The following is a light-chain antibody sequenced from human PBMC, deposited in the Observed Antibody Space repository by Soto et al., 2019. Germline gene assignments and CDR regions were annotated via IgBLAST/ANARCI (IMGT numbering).Light chain of an antibody. CDR3: SSYTGSNTLHYV. CDR2: DVS. J-gene: IGLJ1*01. V-gene: IGLV2-14*01. CDR1: SSDVGGYNY. Sequence: QSVLTQPASVSGSPGQSITISCTGTSSDVGGYNYVSWYQQHPGKAPKLLIYDVSNWPSGASNRFSGSKSGNTASLTISGLQAEDEADYYCSSYTGSNTLHYVFGTGTKVTVL.